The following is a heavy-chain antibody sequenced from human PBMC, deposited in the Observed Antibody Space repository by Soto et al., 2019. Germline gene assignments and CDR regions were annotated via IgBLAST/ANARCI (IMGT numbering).Heavy chain of an antibody. D-gene: IGHD3-10*01. CDR3: AKGRLWFGESPGWFDP. J-gene: IGHJ5*02. CDR1: GFTFSSYA. Sequence: PGGSLRLSCAASGFTFSSYAMSWVRQAPGKGLEWVSAISGSGGSTYYADSVKGRFTISRDNSKNTLYLQMNSLRAEDTAVYYCAKGRLWFGESPGWFDPWGQGTLVTVSS. CDR2: ISGSGGST. V-gene: IGHV3-23*01.